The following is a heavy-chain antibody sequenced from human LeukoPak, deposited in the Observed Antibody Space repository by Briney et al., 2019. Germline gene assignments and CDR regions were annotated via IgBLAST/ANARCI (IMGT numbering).Heavy chain of an antibody. CDR1: GGSISSSSYY. Sequence: SETLSLTCTVSGGSISSSSYYWGWIRQPPGKGLEWIGSIYYSGSTYYNPSLKSRVTISVDTSKNQFSLKLSSVTAADTAVYYCATPRSGYSQFDYWGQGTLATVSS. CDR2: IYYSGST. D-gene: IGHD3-3*01. V-gene: IGHV4-39*01. J-gene: IGHJ4*02. CDR3: ATPRSGYSQFDY.